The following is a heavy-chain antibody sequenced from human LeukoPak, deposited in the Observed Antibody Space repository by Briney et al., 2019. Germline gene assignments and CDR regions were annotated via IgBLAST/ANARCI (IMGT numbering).Heavy chain of an antibody. CDR3: AKDWGGKFASGSSYIDS. CDR2: IILDGNNH. Sequence: GGSLRLSRAASGFTLISYGMRSVRQAPGKGLGWVAVIILDGNNHYYAASIKGRFTISRDNSKNTLYLQMNGLRPEDTAVYFCAKDWGGKFASGSSYIDSWGQGALVTVSS. V-gene: IGHV3-30*18. D-gene: IGHD3-10*01. J-gene: IGHJ4*02. CDR1: GFTLISYG.